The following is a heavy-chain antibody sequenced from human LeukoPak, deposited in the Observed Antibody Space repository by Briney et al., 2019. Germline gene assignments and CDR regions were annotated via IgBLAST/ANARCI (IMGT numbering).Heavy chain of an antibody. CDR3: ARGSSGWEYYYYGMDV. J-gene: IGHJ6*02. CDR2: IYYSGST. CDR1: GGSISSYY. D-gene: IGHD6-19*01. Sequence: PSETLSLTCTVSGGSISSYYWSWIRQPPGKGLEWIGYIYYSGSTNYNPSLKSRVTISVDTSKNQFSLKLSSVTAADTAVYYCARGSSGWEYYYYGMDVWGQGTTVTVSS. V-gene: IGHV4-59*01.